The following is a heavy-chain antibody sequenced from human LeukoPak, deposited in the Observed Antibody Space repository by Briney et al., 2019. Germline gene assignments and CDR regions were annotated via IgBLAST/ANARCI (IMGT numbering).Heavy chain of an antibody. CDR2: LYHRGTA. Sequence: PSETLSLTCTVSGDSISNYYWTWLRQTPGKGLEWIGNLYHRGTADYNPSLKTRATTTVDSTKDRFSLSLRSSTAADTALYFCARLGKTYYMYVWGTGTTLTVSS. D-gene: IGHD1/OR15-1a*01. CDR3: ARLGKTYYMYV. J-gene: IGHJ6*03. V-gene: IGHV4-59*08. CDR1: GDSISNYY.